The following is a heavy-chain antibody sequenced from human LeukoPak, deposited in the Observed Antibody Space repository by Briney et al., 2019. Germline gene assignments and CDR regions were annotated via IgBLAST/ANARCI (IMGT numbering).Heavy chain of an antibody. D-gene: IGHD3-22*01. CDR3: ARANYDSSGYHFDY. CDR2: IDWDDDK. CDR1: GFSVSTSGMR. J-gene: IGHJ4*02. V-gene: IGHV2-70*04. Sequence: SGPTLVNPTQTLTLTCTFSGFSVSTSGMRVSWLRQPPGKALEWLARIDWDDDKFYSTSLKTRLTISKDTSKNQVLLTMTNMDPVDTATYYCARANYDSSGYHFDYWGQGTLVTVSS.